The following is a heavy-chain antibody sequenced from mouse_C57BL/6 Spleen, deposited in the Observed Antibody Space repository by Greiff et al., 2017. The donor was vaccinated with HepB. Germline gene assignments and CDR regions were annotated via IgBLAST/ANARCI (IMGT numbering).Heavy chain of an antibody. J-gene: IGHJ3*01. CDR1: GFSLTSYG. V-gene: IGHV2-2*01. CDR3: ARVNSNYETY. Sequence: QVQLQQSGPGLVQPSQSLSITCTVSGFSLTSYGVHWVRQSPGKGLEWLGVIWIGGSTDYNAAFISRLSISKDNSTSQVFFKMNSLQADDTAIYYCARVNSNYETYWGQGTLVTVSA. D-gene: IGHD2-5*01. CDR2: IWIGGST.